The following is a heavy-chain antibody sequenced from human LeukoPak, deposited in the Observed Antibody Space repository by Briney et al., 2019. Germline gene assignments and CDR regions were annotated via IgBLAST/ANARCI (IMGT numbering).Heavy chain of an antibody. Sequence: ASVKVSCKASGYTFTNYGISWVRQAPGQGLEWMGWISAYNGNTNYAQKLQGRVTVTTDISTSTAYMELRSLRSDDTAVYYCARGRSHGDGSGRYYDYFDYWGQGTLVTVSS. CDR1: GYTFTNYG. V-gene: IGHV1-18*01. J-gene: IGHJ4*02. D-gene: IGHD3-10*01. CDR2: ISAYNGNT. CDR3: ARGRSHGDGSGRYYDYFDY.